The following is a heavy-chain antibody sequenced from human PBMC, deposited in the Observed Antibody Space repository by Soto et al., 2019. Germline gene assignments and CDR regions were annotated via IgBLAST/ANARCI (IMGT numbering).Heavy chain of an antibody. Sequence: PGGSLRLSCAASGFTVSSNYMSWVRQAPGKGLEWVSVIYSGGSTYYADSVKGRFTISRDNSKNTLYLQMNSLRAEDTAVYYCARPTVPPATRDDYGMDVWGQGTTVSVSS. CDR3: ARPTVPPATRDDYGMDV. J-gene: IGHJ6*02. D-gene: IGHD2-2*01. CDR1: GFTVSSNY. V-gene: IGHV3-53*01. CDR2: IYSGGST.